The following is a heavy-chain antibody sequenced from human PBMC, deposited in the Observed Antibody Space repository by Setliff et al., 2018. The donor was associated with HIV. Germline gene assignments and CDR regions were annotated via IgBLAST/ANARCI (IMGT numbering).Heavy chain of an antibody. V-gene: IGHV4-4*08. D-gene: IGHD3-10*01. CDR2: IYSGGST. CDR3: ARVRSYGSAYDAFDV. Sequence: SETLSLTCTVSGGSIGGYYWSWIRQPPGTGLEWLGCIYSGGSTNYNPSLESRVTISLDTSKNQFSLRLTSVTAADTAVYYCARVRSYGSAYDAFDVWGLGTMVTVSS. J-gene: IGHJ3*01. CDR1: GGSIGGYY.